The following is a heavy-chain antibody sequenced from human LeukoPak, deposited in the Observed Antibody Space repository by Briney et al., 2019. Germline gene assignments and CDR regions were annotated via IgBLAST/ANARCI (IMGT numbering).Heavy chain of an antibody. J-gene: IGHJ1*01. CDR3: ARRSHYSGWYV. D-gene: IGHD6-19*01. Sequence: SETLSLTCAVYGGSFSGYWSWIRQPPGKGLEWIGEINHTGSTNYNPSLKGRVTISADTSKNQFSLKLSSVTAADTAVYFCARRSHYSGWYVWGQGTLVTVSS. CDR2: INHTGST. V-gene: IGHV4-34*01. CDR1: GGSFSGY.